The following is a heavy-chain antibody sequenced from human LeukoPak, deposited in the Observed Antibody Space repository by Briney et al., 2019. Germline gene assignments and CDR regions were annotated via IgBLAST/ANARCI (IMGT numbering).Heavy chain of an antibody. Sequence: ASVKVSCKASGYTFTSYGISWVRQAPGQGLEWMGWISAYNGNTNYAQKLQGRVTMTTDTSTSTAYMELRSLRSDDTAVYYCARDISAYSNLNYYYMDVWGKGTTVTVSS. V-gene: IGHV1-18*01. CDR3: ARDISAYSNLNYYYMDV. CDR1: GYTFTSYG. D-gene: IGHD4-11*01. J-gene: IGHJ6*03. CDR2: ISAYNGNT.